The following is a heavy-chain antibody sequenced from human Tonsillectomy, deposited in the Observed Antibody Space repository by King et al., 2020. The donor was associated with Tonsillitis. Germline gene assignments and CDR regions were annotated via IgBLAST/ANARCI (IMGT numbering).Heavy chain of an antibody. CDR1: GSNIINAW. V-gene: IGHV3-15*01. D-gene: IGHD3-9*01. CDR2: IKTKTEGETT. Sequence: VQLVESGGGLVNPGGSLTVSCAASGSNIINAWMTWVRQAPGKGPEWVGLIKTKTEGETTDSAAPVKGRFAISRDDSRNTLFLHINSLRTEDSAIYYSASLLYDVLTGYSFTWGQGTLVTVSS. J-gene: IGHJ4*02. CDR3: ASLLYDVLTGYSFT.